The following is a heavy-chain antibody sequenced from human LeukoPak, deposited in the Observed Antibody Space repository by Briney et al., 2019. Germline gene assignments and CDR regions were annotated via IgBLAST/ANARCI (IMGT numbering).Heavy chain of an antibody. J-gene: IGHJ4*02. Sequence: SCKASGYTFTSYAMHWVRQAPGKGLEWVAVISYDGSNKYYADSVKGRFTISRDNSKNTLYLQMNSLRAEDTAVYYCARSLGGWYYGAGYSPGEWGQGTLVTVSS. CDR1: GYTFTSYA. CDR3: ARSLGGWYYGAGYSPGE. V-gene: IGHV3-30*04. D-gene: IGHD3-10*01. CDR2: ISYDGSNK.